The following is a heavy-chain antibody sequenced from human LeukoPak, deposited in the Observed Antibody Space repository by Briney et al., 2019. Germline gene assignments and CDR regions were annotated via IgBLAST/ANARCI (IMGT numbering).Heavy chain of an antibody. Sequence: SETLSLTCAVYGGSFSGYYWSWIRQPPGKGLEWIGEINHSGSTNYDPSLKSRVTISVDTSKNQFSLKLSSVTAADTAVYYCARDERYYGSGKSFVVFDCWGQGTLVTVSS. V-gene: IGHV4-34*01. J-gene: IGHJ4*02. CDR1: GGSFSGYY. CDR2: INHSGST. CDR3: ARDERYYGSGKSFVVFDC. D-gene: IGHD3-10*01.